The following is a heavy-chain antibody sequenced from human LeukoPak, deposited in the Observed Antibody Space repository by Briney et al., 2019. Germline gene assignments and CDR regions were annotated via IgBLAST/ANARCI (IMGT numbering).Heavy chain of an antibody. D-gene: IGHD3-22*01. CDR2: IKQDGSEK. J-gene: IGHJ4*02. CDR1: GFTFSSYW. CDR3: ARDRFYDSSGYPKRYFEY. Sequence: GASLRLSCAASGFTFSSYWMSWVRQAPGKGLEWVANIKQDGSEKYYVDSVKGRFTISRDNAKNSLYLQMNSLRAEDTAVYYCARDRFYDSSGYPKRYFEYWGQGTLVTVSS. V-gene: IGHV3-7*01.